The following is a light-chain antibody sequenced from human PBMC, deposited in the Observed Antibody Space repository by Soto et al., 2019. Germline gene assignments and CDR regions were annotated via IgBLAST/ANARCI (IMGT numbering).Light chain of an antibody. CDR3: QQRYRTPIT. Sequence: DIQMTQSPSSLSASVGDRVTITCRASQSISSYLKWYQQKPGKAPKLLIYAASSLRRGVPARFSGRGSGTELTLTTSSQQPEDFATDCGQQRYRTPITFGQGTRLEIK. V-gene: IGKV1-39*01. J-gene: IGKJ5*01. CDR1: QSISSY. CDR2: AAS.